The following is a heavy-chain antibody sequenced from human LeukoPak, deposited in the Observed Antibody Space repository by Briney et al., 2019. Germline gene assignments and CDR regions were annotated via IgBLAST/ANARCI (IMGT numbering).Heavy chain of an antibody. CDR1: GGSISGTNW. J-gene: IGHJ4*02. CDR3: SRESGPFCPFGY. Sequence: SGSLSLTCAVSGGSISGTNWCSWVRRPPGQGLEWFGESSLVGQTTYNPSLNGRVTMSLDKSSNQLSLHLTSVTAADTATYFCSRESGPFCPFGYWGQGTLVIVSS. CDR2: SSLVGQT. D-gene: IGHD1-26*01. V-gene: IGHV4-4*02.